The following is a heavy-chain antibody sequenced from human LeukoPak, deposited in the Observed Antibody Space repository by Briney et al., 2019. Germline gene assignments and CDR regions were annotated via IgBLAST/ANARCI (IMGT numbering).Heavy chain of an antibody. CDR1: GFTFSSYS. Sequence: GGSLRLSCAASGFTFSSYSMNWVRQAPGKGLEWVSYISGSDNTIYYADSVKGRFTISRDNARNSLYLQMNSLSDEDTAVYYCARVHRGYSFGRLDYWGQGTLVTVSS. D-gene: IGHD5-12*01. J-gene: IGHJ4*02. CDR2: ISGSDNTI. V-gene: IGHV3-48*02. CDR3: ARVHRGYSFGRLDY.